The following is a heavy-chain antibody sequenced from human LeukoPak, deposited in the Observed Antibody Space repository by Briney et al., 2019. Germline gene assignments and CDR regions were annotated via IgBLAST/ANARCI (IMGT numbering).Heavy chain of an antibody. Sequence: SETLSLTCAVYGGSFSGFYWTWIRQTPGKGLEWIGEINHSGATNYNPSLKSRVTISVDTSKNQFSLKLSSVTAADTGVYYCARGARITIFGVVSVAHNYSYMDVWGDGSTVTVSS. CDR2: INHSGAT. D-gene: IGHD3-3*01. V-gene: IGHV4-34*01. CDR1: GGSFSGFY. J-gene: IGHJ6*03. CDR3: ARGARITIFGVVSVAHNYSYMDV.